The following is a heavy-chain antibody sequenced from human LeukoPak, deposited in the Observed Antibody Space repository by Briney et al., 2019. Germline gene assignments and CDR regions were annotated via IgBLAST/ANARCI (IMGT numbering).Heavy chain of an antibody. V-gene: IGHV1-2*02. CDR1: GYTFTGYY. J-gene: IGHJ6*03. Sequence: ASVKVSCKASGYTFTGYYMHWVRQAPGQGLEWMGWINPNSGGTNYAQKFQGRVTMTRDTSISTAYMELSRLRSDDTAVYYCAGVASSSWSGYYYYYYYMDVWGKGTTVTVSS. D-gene: IGHD6-13*01. CDR3: AGVASSSWSGYYYYYYYMDV. CDR2: INPNSGGT.